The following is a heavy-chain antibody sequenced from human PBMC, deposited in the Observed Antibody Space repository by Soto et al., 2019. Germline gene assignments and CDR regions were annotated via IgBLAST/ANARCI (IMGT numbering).Heavy chain of an antibody. CDR1: GFTFSDHF. CDR3: ASPRAVGAALRDRYFDF. V-gene: IGHV3-72*01. Sequence: EVQLVESGGGLVQPGGSLRLACAASGFTFSDHFMDWVRQAPGKGLEWIVRAKSGPYGYATQYAASVKGRFTVSRDDSENSFYLHMNTLRTDATAVYYCASPRAVGAALRDRYFDFWGRGTLVTVSS. J-gene: IGHJ2*01. D-gene: IGHD6-13*01. CDR2: AKSGPYGYAT.